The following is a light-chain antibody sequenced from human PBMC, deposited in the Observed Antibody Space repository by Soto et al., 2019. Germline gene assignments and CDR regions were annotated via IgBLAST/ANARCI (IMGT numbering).Light chain of an antibody. Sequence: EIVMTQSAATLSVSPGERATLSCRASQNILSNLAWYQQKPGQAPRLLIYGASTRATGIPARFSGSGSGTDFTLTISSLEPEDFAVYYCQQREHWPPITFGQGTRLEIK. CDR3: QQREHWPPIT. CDR1: QNILSN. V-gene: IGKV3-15*01. CDR2: GAS. J-gene: IGKJ5*01.